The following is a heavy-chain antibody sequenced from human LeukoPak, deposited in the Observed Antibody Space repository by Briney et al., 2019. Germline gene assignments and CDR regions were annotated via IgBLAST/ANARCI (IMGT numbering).Heavy chain of an antibody. CDR3: ARVLGGAYDYVADLGY. CDR2: IIPIFGTA. V-gene: IGHV1-69*05. D-gene: IGHD3-16*01. Sequence: SVKVSCKASGGTFSSYAISWVRQAPGQGLEWMGGIIPIFGTANYAQKFQGRVTITTDESTSTAYMGLSSLRSEDTAVYYCARVLGGAYDYVADLGYWDQGTLVTVSS. CDR1: GGTFSSYA. J-gene: IGHJ4*02.